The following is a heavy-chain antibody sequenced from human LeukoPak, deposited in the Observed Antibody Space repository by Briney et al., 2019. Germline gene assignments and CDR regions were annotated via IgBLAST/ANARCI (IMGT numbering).Heavy chain of an antibody. CDR3: ARRYCGGDCYSTEHYYFDY. Sequence: SETLSLTCAVYGVSFSGYYWSWIRQPPGKGLEWIGEINHSGSTNYNPSLKSRVTISVDTSKNQFSLKLSSVTAADTAVYYCARRYCGGDCYSTEHYYFDYWGQGTLVTGSS. D-gene: IGHD2-21*02. V-gene: IGHV4-34*01. J-gene: IGHJ4*02. CDR1: GVSFSGYY. CDR2: INHSGST.